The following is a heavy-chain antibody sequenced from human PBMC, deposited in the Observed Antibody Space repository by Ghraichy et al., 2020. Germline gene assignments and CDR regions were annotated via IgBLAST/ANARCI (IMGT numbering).Heavy chain of an antibody. CDR3: VREVGATTGWFDP. Sequence: ETLSLTCTVSGGSISSYYRTWIRQPAGKGLEWIGRIYTSERTNYNPSLKRRVTMSVDTSKNQFSLKLSSVTAADTAVYYCVREVGATTGWFDPWGQGTLVTVSS. V-gene: IGHV4-4*07. J-gene: IGHJ5*02. CDR1: GGSISSYY. D-gene: IGHD1-26*01. CDR2: IYTSERT.